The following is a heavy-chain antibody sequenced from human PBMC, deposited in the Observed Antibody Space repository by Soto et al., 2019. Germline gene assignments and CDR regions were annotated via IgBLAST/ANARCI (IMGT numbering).Heavy chain of an antibody. CDR1: GFNFRGFT. V-gene: IGHV3-30-3*01. CDR3: AGDPWGYSGSAKHFDY. Sequence: QVHLVESGGGVVQPGGSLRLSCAASGFNFRGFTMHWVRQAPDKGLEWLSVISYAGDYKNYADSVRGRISISRDNSKNTLFLRMNGMSPDDTAVYFGAGDPWGYSGSAKHFDYGGQGSLVIVSS. D-gene: IGHD6-25*01. J-gene: IGHJ4*02. CDR2: ISYAGDYK.